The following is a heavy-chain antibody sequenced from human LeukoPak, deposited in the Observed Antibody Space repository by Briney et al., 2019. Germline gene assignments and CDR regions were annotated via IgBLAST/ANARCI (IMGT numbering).Heavy chain of an antibody. V-gene: IGHV4-59*01. Sequence: PSETLSLTCTVSGGSISSYYWSWIRQPPGKGLEWIGYIYYSGSTNYNPSLKSRVTISVDTSKNQFSLKLSSVTAADTAVYYCARALCSSTSCYDRTLGAFDIWGQGTMVTVSS. D-gene: IGHD2-2*01. CDR3: ARALCSSTSCYDRTLGAFDI. CDR1: GGSISSYY. CDR2: IYYSGST. J-gene: IGHJ3*02.